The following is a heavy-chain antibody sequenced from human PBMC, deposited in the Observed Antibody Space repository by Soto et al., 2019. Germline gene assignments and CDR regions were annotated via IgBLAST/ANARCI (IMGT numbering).Heavy chain of an antibody. V-gene: IGHV3-33*01. CDR1: GFTFSRYA. Sequence: GGSLRLSCAASGFTFSRYAMHWVRQAPGKGLEWVAAIWYDGSDKYYADSVKGRFTISRDNSKKTLYLQMNSLRAGDTAVYYCARADSGGYYLRDGMDVWGQGTAVTVSS. J-gene: IGHJ6*02. CDR3: ARADSGGYYLRDGMDV. D-gene: IGHD3-22*01. CDR2: IWYDGSDK.